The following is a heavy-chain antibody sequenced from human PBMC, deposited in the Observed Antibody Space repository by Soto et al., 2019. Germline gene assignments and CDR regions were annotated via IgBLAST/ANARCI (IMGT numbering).Heavy chain of an antibody. CDR3: AGDGFWSGYYTGTYYYYGMDV. CDR1: GFTFSSYS. CDR2: ISSSSSTI. Sequence: EVQLVESGGGLVQPGGSLRLSCAASGFTFSSYSMNWVRQAPGKGLEWVSYISSSSSTIYYADSVKGRFTISRDNAKNSLYLQMNSLRDEDTAVYYCAGDGFWSGYYTGTYYYYGMDVWGQGTTVTVSS. V-gene: IGHV3-48*02. D-gene: IGHD3-3*01. J-gene: IGHJ6*02.